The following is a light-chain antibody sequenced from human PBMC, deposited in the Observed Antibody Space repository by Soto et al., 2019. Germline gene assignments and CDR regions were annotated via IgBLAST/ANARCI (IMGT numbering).Light chain of an antibody. CDR1: QSISSW. V-gene: IGKV1-5*01. CDR3: QQYNSYSSCT. Sequence: DIQMTQSPSTLSASVGDRVTITCRASQSISSWLAWYQQKPGKAPKLLIYDASSLESGVPSRFSGSGSGTEFTLTIIILQPDDFATYYCQQYNSYSSCTFGQGTKVEIK. J-gene: IGKJ1*01. CDR2: DAS.